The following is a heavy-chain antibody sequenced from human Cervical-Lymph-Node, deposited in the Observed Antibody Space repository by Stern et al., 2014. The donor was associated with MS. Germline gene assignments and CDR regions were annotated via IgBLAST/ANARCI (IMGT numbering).Heavy chain of an antibody. J-gene: IGHJ4*02. D-gene: IGHD1-1*01. CDR2: ITNVGSS. CDR1: GFTVSRVY. V-gene: IGHV3-53*01. Sequence: EVPLVASGGGLIQPGGPLRLSCTASGFTVSRVYMTWVRQAPGTGLDRISLITNVGSSFYTDSVKGRFTISRDDSKNTVYLHMTSLRAEDTAMYYCARDTSSPERSDWWGQGTLVTVSS. CDR3: ARDTSSPERSDW.